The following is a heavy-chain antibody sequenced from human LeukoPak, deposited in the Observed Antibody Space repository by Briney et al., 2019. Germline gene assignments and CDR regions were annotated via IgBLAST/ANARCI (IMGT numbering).Heavy chain of an antibody. CDR2: INYSGST. CDR3: ATHSGGRYNWFDP. D-gene: IGHD1-14*01. J-gene: IGHJ5*02. CDR1: GGSISSYY. Sequence: SETLSLTCTVSGGSISSYYWSWIRQPPGKGLEWIGYINYSGSTNYSPSLKSRITISVGTSKNQFSLKVSSVTAADTAMYYCATHSGGRYNWFDPWGQGTLVTVSS. V-gene: IGHV4-59*08.